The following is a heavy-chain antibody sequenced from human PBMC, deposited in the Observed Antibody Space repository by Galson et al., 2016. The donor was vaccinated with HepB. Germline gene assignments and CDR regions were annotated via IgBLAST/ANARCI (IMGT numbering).Heavy chain of an antibody. CDR3: ARGLPHYFSYFYYMDV. V-gene: IGHV4-59*01. CDR2: FYHSGST. J-gene: IGHJ6*03. Sequence: ETLSLTCTVSGGSMSSYYWSWIRQPPGKGLEWIGYFYHSGSTKYNPSLKSRVTMSEDSSKNQFSLKLKSVTAADTAVYYCARGLPHYFSYFYYMDVWGKGTTVTVSS. D-gene: IGHD3-3*01. CDR1: GGSMSSYY.